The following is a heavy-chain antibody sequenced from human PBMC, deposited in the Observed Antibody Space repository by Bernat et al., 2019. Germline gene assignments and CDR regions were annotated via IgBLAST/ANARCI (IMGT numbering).Heavy chain of an antibody. D-gene: IGHD2-8*01. V-gene: IGHV3-48*03. Sequence: EVQLVESGGGLVQPGGSLRLSCAASGFTFSSYEMNWVRQAPGKGLEWVSYISSSGSTIYYADSVKGRFTISRDNAKNSLYMQMNSLRAEDTAVYYGASGLANFDYWGQGTLVTASS. CDR2: ISSSGSTI. CDR3: ASGLANFDY. CDR1: GFTFSSYE. J-gene: IGHJ4*02.